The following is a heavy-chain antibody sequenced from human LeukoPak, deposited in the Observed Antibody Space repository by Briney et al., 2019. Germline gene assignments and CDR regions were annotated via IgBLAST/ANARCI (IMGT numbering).Heavy chain of an antibody. Sequence: GASVKVSCKVSGYTLTESSMHWVRQAPGKGLEWMGGFDPEDGETIYAQKFQGRVTMTEDTSTDTAYMELSSLRSEDTAVYYCATPLSAMVRGVIDDYWGQGTLVTVSS. J-gene: IGHJ4*02. V-gene: IGHV1-24*01. CDR2: FDPEDGET. CDR3: ATPLSAMVRGVIDDY. CDR1: GYTLTESS. D-gene: IGHD3-10*01.